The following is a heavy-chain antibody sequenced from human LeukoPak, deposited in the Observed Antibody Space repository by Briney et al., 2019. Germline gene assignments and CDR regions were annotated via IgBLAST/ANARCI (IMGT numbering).Heavy chain of an antibody. CDR1: GGSISSSSYY. CDR3: ARGDDSSGYRGAFDI. CDR2: IYYSGSP. Sequence: SETLSLTCSVSGGSISSSSYYWGWIRQPPGKGLEWIGTIYYSGSPYFNPSLKSRVTMSVDTSKNQFSLKLSSVTAADTAVYYCARGDDSSGYRGAFDIWGQGTMVTVSS. V-gene: IGHV4-39*07. J-gene: IGHJ3*02. D-gene: IGHD3-22*01.